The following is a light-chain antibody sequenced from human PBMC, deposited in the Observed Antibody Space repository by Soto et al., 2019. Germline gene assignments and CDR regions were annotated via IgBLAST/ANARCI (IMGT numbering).Light chain of an antibody. V-gene: IGLV2-14*01. CDR1: SSDIGGYNY. J-gene: IGLJ7*01. CDR3: SSYTASSTPV. CDR2: EVS. Sequence: QSALAQPASVSGSPGQSITISCTGTSSDIGGYNYVSWYQHHPGKAPKLMIFEVSNRPSGVSSRFSGSKSGNTASLTISGLQAEDEGEYYCSSYTASSTPVFGGGTQLTVL.